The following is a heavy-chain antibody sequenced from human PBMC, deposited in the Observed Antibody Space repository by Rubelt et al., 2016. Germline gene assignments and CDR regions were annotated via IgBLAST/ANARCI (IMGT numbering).Heavy chain of an antibody. Sequence: QVQLQESGPGLVKPSETLSLTCSVSGGSIRSSYWSWIRQPPGKGLEWIGYIYYSGSTNYNPSLKSRVTISVDTPKNQFSLKLSSVTAADTAVYYCARGERWLQFYYYGMDVWGQGTTVTVSS. CDR3: ARGERWLQFYYYGMDV. V-gene: IGHV4-59*12. J-gene: IGHJ6*02. CDR2: IYYSGST. CDR1: GGSIRSSY. D-gene: IGHD5-24*01.